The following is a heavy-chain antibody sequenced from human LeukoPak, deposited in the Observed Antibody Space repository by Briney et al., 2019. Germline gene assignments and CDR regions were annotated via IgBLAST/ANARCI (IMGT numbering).Heavy chain of an antibody. D-gene: IGHD6-13*01. J-gene: IGHJ4*02. CDR2: ICPCDSDT. Sequence: GESLKISCKTSGYSFTSYCIGWVRQRSGRGLEWMGIICPCDSDTRYSPSFQGQVTISADKSLRTAYLQWSSLNASDTAMYYCARHVRPYSSSWYLDYWAQGILVTVSS. CDR3: ARHVRPYSSSWYLDY. V-gene: IGHV5-51*01. CDR1: GYSFTSYC.